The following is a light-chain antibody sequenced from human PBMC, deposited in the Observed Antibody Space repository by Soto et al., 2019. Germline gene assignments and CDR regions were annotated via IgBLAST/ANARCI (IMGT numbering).Light chain of an antibody. Sequence: EIVLTQSPATLSLSPGERATLSCRASQSVSSFLAWYQQKPGQAPRLLIYDASNRAPGIPARFSGSGSGTDFTLTIGSLQPEDFATYYCQQGYRIPRTFGQGTTV. CDR1: QSVSSF. CDR2: DAS. CDR3: QQGYRIPRT. V-gene: IGKV3-11*01. J-gene: IGKJ1*01.